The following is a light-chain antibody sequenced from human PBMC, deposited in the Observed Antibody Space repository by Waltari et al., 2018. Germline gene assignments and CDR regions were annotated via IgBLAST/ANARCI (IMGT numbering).Light chain of an antibody. J-gene: IGLJ3*02. CDR2: GQD. Sequence: SSELTPAPAVSVALGQTVSIPCTGDSLRRYYAIWYQQRPGQAPILILYGQDNRPSGIPDRFSGSTSGNTASLTITGAQAEDKTDYYCLSRDHTSTRVFGGGTRLTV. V-gene: IGLV3-19*01. CDR3: LSRDHTSTRV. CDR1: SLRRYY.